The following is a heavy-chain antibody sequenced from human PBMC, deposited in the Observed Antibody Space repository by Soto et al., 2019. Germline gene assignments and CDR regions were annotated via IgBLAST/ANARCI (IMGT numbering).Heavy chain of an antibody. CDR2: IGTAGDT. J-gene: IGHJ6*03. V-gene: IGHV3-13*01. Sequence: GGSLRLSCAASGFTFSSYDMHWVRQATGKGLEWVSAIGTAGDTYYPGSVKGRFTISRENAKNSLYLQMNSLRAGDTAVYYCARGPRGLWFGESPYYYYYYMDVWGKGTTVTVSS. CDR3: ARGPRGLWFGESPYYYYYYMDV. D-gene: IGHD3-10*01. CDR1: GFTFSSYD.